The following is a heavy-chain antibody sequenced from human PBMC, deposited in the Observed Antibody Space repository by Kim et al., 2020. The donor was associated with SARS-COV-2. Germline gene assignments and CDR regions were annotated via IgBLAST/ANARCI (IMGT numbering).Heavy chain of an antibody. CDR2: GST. J-gene: IGHJ6*03. V-gene: IGHV3-64*01. Sequence: GSTYYASSVKGRFTISRDNSKNTLYLQMGSLRLEDMAVYYCARSSSYNMDVWGRGTTVTVSS. D-gene: IGHD6-6*01. CDR3: ARSSSYNMDV.